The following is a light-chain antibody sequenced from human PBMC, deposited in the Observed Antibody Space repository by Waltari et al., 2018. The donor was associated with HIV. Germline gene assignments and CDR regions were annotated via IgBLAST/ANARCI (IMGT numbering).Light chain of an antibody. CDR3: QVWHSGSDWVI. CDR2: YED. Sequence: YVLTQSPSVSVAPRATARLTCEGDNIGRQRVPWYQQKPGQAPVLVIYYEDDRASGIPERCSGSNSGNTATLTINRVEAGDEADYFCQVWHSGSDWVIFGGGTKLTVL. J-gene: IGLJ2*01. V-gene: IGLV3-21*04. CDR1: NIGRQR.